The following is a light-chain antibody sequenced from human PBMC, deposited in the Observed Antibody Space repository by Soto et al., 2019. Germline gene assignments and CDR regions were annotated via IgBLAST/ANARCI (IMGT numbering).Light chain of an antibody. J-gene: IGKJ1*01. CDR3: QQRSNWPGT. CDR2: GAS. Sequence: EMVVTQSPATLSVSPGERATLSCRASQDVSSNLAWYQQKPGQAPSLLIYGASTRATGTPARFSGSGSGTDFTLTISSLEPEDFAVYYCQQRSNWPGTFGQGTKVDIK. V-gene: IGKV3D-11*01. CDR1: QDVSSN.